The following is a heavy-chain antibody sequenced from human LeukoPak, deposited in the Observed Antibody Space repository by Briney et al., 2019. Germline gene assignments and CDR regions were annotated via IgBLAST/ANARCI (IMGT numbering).Heavy chain of an antibody. CDR3: ARAAIAAAGYFDY. V-gene: IGHV4-39*07. J-gene: IGHJ4*02. CDR1: GASISRSGYQ. CDR2: IYYSGST. Sequence: SETLSLTCTVSGASISRSGYQWGWIRQPPGKGLEWIGNIYYSGSTYYNPSLKSRITISVDTSKNQFSLKLSSVTAADTAVYYCARAAIAAAGYFDYWGREPWSPSPQ. D-gene: IGHD6-13*01.